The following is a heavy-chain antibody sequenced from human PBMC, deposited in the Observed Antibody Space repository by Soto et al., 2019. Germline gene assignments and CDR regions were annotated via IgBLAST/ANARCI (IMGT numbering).Heavy chain of an antibody. D-gene: IGHD6-13*01. J-gene: IGHJ4*02. CDR3: ARQKVAAACLDY. Sequence: SETLSLTCTVSGGSISSYYWSWIRQPPGKGLEWIGYIYYSGSTNYNPSLKSRVTISVDTSKNQFSLKLSSVTAADTAVYYCARQKVAAACLDYWGQGTLVTVSS. V-gene: IGHV4-59*08. CDR2: IYYSGST. CDR1: GGSISSYY.